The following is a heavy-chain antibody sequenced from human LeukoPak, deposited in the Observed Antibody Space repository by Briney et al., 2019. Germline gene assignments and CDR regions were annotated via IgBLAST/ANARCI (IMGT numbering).Heavy chain of an antibody. CDR1: GFTVNSNY. CDR3: ARARDDFWSGYYNYYYGMDV. Sequence: GGSLRLSCAASGFTVNSNYMNWVRQAPGKGLGWVSIIYSGGSTYYADSVKGRFTISRDDSKNTVYFQMDSLRAEDTAVYYCARARDDFWSGYYNYYYGMDVWGQGTTVTVSS. V-gene: IGHV3-66*01. CDR2: IYSGGST. D-gene: IGHD3-3*01. J-gene: IGHJ6*02.